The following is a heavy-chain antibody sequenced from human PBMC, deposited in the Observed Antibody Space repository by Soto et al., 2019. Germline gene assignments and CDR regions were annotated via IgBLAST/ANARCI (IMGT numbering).Heavy chain of an antibody. CDR2: MNPNSGNT. CDR1: GYGITIYD. Sequence: GVPAKLCCKASGYGITIYDINWARQDTGQGLELMGWMNPNSGNTGYAQKFQGRVTMTRNTSISTAYMELSSLRSEDTAVYYCAITPGIAAAGTSRNWFDPWGQGTLVTVSS. D-gene: IGHD6-13*01. J-gene: IGHJ5*02. CDR3: AITPGIAAAGTSRNWFDP. V-gene: IGHV1-8*01.